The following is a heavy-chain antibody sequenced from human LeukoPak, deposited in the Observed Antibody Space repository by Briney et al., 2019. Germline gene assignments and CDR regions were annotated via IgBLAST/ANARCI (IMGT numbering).Heavy chain of an antibody. CDR2: IYYSGST. D-gene: IGHD5-24*01. Sequence: SETLSLTCAVYGGSFSGYYWSWIRQPPGKGLEWIGYIYYSGSTNYNPSLKSRVTISVDTSKNQFSLKLSSVTAADTAVYYCAREGRWLQYFDYWGQGTLVTVSS. J-gene: IGHJ4*02. V-gene: IGHV4-59*01. CDR3: AREGRWLQYFDY. CDR1: GGSFSGYY.